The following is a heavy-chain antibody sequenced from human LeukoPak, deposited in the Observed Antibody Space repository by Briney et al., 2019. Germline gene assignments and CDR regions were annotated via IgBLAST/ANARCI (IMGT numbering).Heavy chain of an antibody. CDR1: GFTFSSYS. CDR3: ARDSGYRSGGSCYSSNWFDP. D-gene: IGHD2-15*01. V-gene: IGHV3-48*02. J-gene: IGHJ5*02. Sequence: GGSLRLSCAASGFTFSSYSMNWVRQAPGKGLEWVSYISSSSSTIYYADSVKGRFTISRDNAKNSLYLQMNSLRDEDTAVYYCARDSGYRSGGSCYSSNWFDPWGQGTLVTVSS. CDR2: ISSSSSTI.